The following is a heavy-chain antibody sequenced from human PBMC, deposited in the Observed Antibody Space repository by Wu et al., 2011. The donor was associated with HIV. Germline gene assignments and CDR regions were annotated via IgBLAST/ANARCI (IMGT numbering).Heavy chain of an antibody. CDR3: ARGASGSWLGGYYFDF. CDR1: GGSVQCLL. J-gene: IGHJ4*02. V-gene: IGHV4-34*01. CDR2: INHSGTT. Sequence: AVYGGSVQCLLLDLDPPVPRKGAGSGLGEINHSGTTNYNPSLKSRVTISVDTSKKQFSLKVISVIAADTAVYYCARGASGSWLGGYYFDFWGQGTLVTVSS. D-gene: IGHD6-13*01.